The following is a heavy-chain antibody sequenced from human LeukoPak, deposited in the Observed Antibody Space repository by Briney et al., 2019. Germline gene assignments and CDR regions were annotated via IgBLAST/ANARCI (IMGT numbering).Heavy chain of an antibody. D-gene: IGHD3-10*01. J-gene: IGHJ4*02. CDR1: GGSISSSSYY. Sequence: PSETLSLTCTVSGGSISSSSYYWGWIRQPPGKGLEWVGSIYYSGSTYYNPSLKSRVTISVDTSKNQVSLKLSSVTAADTAVYYCARWRSGSPMYYYFDYWGQGTLVTVSS. V-gene: IGHV4-39*07. CDR2: IYYSGST. CDR3: ARWRSGSPMYYYFDY.